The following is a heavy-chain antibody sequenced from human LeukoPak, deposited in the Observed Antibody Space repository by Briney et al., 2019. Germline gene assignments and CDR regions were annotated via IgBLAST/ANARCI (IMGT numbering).Heavy chain of an antibody. J-gene: IGHJ5*02. V-gene: IGHV1-2*04. CDR3: ARAAAIAAANNWFDP. D-gene: IGHD6-13*01. CDR1: GYTFTGYY. CDR2: INPNSGGT. Sequence: GASVKVSCKASGYTFTGYYMHWVRQAPGQGLEWMGWINPNSGGTNYAQKFQGWVTMTRDTSISTAYMELSRLRSDDTAVYYCARAAAIAAANNWFDPWGQGTLVTVSS.